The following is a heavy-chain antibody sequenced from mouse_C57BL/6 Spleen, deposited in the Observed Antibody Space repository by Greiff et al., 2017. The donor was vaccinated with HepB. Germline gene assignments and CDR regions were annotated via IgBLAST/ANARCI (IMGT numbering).Heavy chain of an antibody. D-gene: IGHD1-1*01. CDR2: IHPNYGTT. Sequence: EVKLMESGPELVKPGASVKISCKASGYSFTDYNMNWVKQSNGKSLEWIGVIHPNYGTTSYNQKFKGKATLTVDQSSSTASMPLNSLTSEVSAVYYCASAFITTGDFDYWGQGTTLPVAS. CDR1: GYSFTDYN. CDR3: ASAFITTGDFDY. J-gene: IGHJ2*01. V-gene: IGHV1-39*01.